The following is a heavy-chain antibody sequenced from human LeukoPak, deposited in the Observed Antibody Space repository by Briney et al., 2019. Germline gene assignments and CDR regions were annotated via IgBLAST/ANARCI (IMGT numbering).Heavy chain of an antibody. CDR3: AKDHVGIAMIVVVLDS. Sequence: SETLSLTCTVSGGSISSYYWSWIRQPPGKGLEWIGYIYYSGSTNYNPSLKSRVTISVDTSKNQFSLKLSSVTAADTAIYYCAKDHVGIAMIVVVLDSWGQGTLVTVSS. CDR2: IYYSGST. J-gene: IGHJ4*02. V-gene: IGHV4-59*08. D-gene: IGHD3-22*01. CDR1: GGSISSYY.